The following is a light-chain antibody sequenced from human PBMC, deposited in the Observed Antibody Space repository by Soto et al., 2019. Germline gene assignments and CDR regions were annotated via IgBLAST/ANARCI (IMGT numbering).Light chain of an antibody. Sequence: EIVMTQSPGTLSVSPGERATLSCRTSQSVSSKLAWYQQKPGQAPRLLIYGASTRATGVPARFSGSGSGTEFTLTISSLQSEDFAVYFCQQYYDWPTFGQGTKVDI. CDR2: GAS. CDR3: QQYYDWPT. V-gene: IGKV3-15*01. CDR1: QSVSSK. J-gene: IGKJ2*01.